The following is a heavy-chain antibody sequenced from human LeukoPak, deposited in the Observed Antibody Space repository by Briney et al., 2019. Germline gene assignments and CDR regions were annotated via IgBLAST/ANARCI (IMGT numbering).Heavy chain of an antibody. Sequence: PGGSLRLSCAASGFTFSSYGMHWVRQAPGKGLELVAFIRYDGSNKYYADSVKGRFTISRDNCKNTLYLQMNSLRAEDTAVYYCAKDGGIVVVPAPIDYWGQGTLVTVSS. V-gene: IGHV3-30*02. CDR2: IRYDGSNK. D-gene: IGHD2-2*01. J-gene: IGHJ4*02. CDR3: AKDGGIVVVPAPIDY. CDR1: GFTFSSYG.